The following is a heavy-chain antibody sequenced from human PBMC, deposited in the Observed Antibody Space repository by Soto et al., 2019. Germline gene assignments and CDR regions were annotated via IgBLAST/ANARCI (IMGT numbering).Heavy chain of an antibody. J-gene: IGHJ3*02. V-gene: IGHV4-39*07. CDR1: GGSISSSSYY. D-gene: IGHD3-10*01. CDR3: ARDPLAYGSGSYYRLDI. CDR2: IYYSGST. Sequence: SETLSLTCTVSGGSISSSSYYRSWIRQPPGKGLEWIGSIYYSGSTYYNPSLKSRVTISVDTSKNQFSLKLSSVTAADTAVYYCARDPLAYGSGSYYRLDIWGQGTMVTVSS.